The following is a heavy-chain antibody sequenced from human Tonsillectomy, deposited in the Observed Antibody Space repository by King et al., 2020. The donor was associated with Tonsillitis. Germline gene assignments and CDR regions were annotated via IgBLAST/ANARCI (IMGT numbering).Heavy chain of an antibody. CDR3: ARDFIVGATDGFDF. J-gene: IGHJ3*01. CDR1: GFTFSSYW. CDR2: INSDGGGT. D-gene: IGHD1-26*01. V-gene: IGHV3-74*01. Sequence: VQLVESGGGLVQPGGSLRLSCAASGFTFSSYWMHWVRQAPEKGLVWVSRINSDGGGTSYADSVKGRFTISRDNAKNTLYLQMNSLRAEDTAVYYCARDFIVGATDGFDFWGQGTLVTVSS.